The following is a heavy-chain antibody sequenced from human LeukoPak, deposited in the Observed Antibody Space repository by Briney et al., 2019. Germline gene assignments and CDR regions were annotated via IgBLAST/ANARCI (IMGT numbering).Heavy chain of an antibody. D-gene: IGHD3-16*01. V-gene: IGHV3-30-3*01. CDR3: ARGPVGGVSYNYYHGMDV. CDR2: ISFDGTIK. Sequence: GGSLRLSCAASGFILSPYSMHWVRQAPGKGLEWVAVISFDGTIKYYGDSVNGRFTISRDNAKNTLYLQMNSLRVEDTAVYYCARGPVGGVSYNYYHGMDVWGPGTTVTVSS. CDR1: GFILSPYS. J-gene: IGHJ6*02.